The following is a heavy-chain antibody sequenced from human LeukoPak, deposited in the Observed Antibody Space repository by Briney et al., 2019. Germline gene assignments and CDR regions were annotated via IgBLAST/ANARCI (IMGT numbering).Heavy chain of an antibody. J-gene: IGHJ4*02. D-gene: IGHD3-10*01. V-gene: IGHV3-23*01. Sequence: GGSLRLSCAASGFTFTTYAMSWVRLAPGKGLEWVSTISSSGAGTHYADSVKGRFTISRDNSKNTLYLQMNSLRAEDTAVYYCAKDPGAFSGLGYDYWGQGTLVTVSS. CDR3: AKDPGAFSGLGYDY. CDR1: GFTFTTYA. CDR2: ISSSGAGT.